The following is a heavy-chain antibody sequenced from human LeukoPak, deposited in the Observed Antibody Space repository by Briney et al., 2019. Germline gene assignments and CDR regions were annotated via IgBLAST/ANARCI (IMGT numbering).Heavy chain of an antibody. D-gene: IGHD6-19*01. CDR1: GFTFDDYG. Sequence: PGGSLRLSCAASGFTFDDYGMSWVRQVPGKGLEWVSGINWNGGSTGYADSVKGRFTISRDNAKNSLYLQMNSLRAEDTALYYCARGGSGWFEYYFDYWGQGTLVTVSS. CDR3: ARGGSGWFEYYFDY. V-gene: IGHV3-20*04. CDR2: INWNGGST. J-gene: IGHJ4*02.